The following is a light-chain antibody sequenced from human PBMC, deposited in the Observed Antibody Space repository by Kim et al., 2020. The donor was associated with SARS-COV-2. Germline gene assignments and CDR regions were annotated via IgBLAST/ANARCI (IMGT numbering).Light chain of an antibody. J-gene: IGLJ1*01. Sequence: KVTISCFGSSSNIGNNYVSWYQQLPGAAPKLLIYDNNERPSGIPDRFSGSKSGTSATLGITGLQTGDEADYYCGSWDSSLSAGYVFGTGTKVTVL. CDR2: DNN. CDR1: SSNIGNNY. CDR3: GSWDSSLSAGYV. V-gene: IGLV1-51*01.